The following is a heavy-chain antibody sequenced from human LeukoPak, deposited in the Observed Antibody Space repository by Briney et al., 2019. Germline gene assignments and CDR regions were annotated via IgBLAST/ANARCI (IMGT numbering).Heavy chain of an antibody. D-gene: IGHD3-3*01. V-gene: IGHV3-23*01. J-gene: IGHJ6*02. Sequence: PGGSLTLSCAASGFTFSSYAMSWVRQAPGKGLEWVSCISGSGGSTYYADSVKGRFTISRDNSKNTLYLQMNSLRDEDTAVYYCAKDSTVSGSYYGMDVWGQGTTVTVSS. CDR3: AKDSTVSGSYYGMDV. CDR2: ISGSGGST. CDR1: GFTFSSYA.